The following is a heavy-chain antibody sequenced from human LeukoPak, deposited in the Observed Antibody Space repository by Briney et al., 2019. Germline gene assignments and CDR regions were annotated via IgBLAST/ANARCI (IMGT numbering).Heavy chain of an antibody. D-gene: IGHD3-22*01. J-gene: IGHJ4*02. CDR1: GYTFTSYG. CDR3: ARGLYYYDSSGYYSFDY. V-gene: IGHV1-18*01. CDR2: TSAYNGNT. Sequence: ASVKVSCKASGYTFTSYGISWVRQAPGQGLEWMGWTSAYNGNTNYAQKLQGRVTMTTDTSTSTAYMELRSLRSDDTAVYYCARGLYYYDSSGYYSFDYWGQGTLVTVSS.